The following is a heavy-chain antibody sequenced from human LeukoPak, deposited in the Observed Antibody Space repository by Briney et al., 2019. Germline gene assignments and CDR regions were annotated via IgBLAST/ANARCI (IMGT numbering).Heavy chain of an antibody. Sequence: GGSLRLSCAASGFTFSSYGMHWVRQAPGKGLEWVAVISYDGSNKYYADSVKGRFTISRDNSKNTLYLQMNSLRAEDTAVYYCARSTGYSSGWYESFDYWGQGTLVTVSS. CDR2: ISYDGSNK. J-gene: IGHJ4*02. V-gene: IGHV3-30*03. CDR3: ARSTGYSSGWYESFDY. CDR1: GFTFSSYG. D-gene: IGHD6-19*01.